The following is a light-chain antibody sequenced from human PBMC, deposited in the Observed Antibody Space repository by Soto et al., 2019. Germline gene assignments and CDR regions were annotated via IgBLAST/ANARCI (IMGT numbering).Light chain of an antibody. CDR2: GAS. CDR3: QQYGSSLRRWT. V-gene: IGKV3-20*01. Sequence: EIVLTQSPGTLSLSPGERATLSCRASQSVSSSYLAWYQQKPGQAPRLLIYGASSRATGIPDRFSGSGSGTDFTLTISRLGPEDFAVYYCQQYGSSLRRWTFGQGTKVEIK. J-gene: IGKJ1*01. CDR1: QSVSSSY.